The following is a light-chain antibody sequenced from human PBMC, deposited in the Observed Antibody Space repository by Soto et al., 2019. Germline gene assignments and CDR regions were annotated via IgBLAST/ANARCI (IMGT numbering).Light chain of an antibody. CDR3: QQYNSYSPWT. J-gene: IGKJ1*01. Sequence: DIPMTQAPSTLSASLLDRVTITCRSSQSISSGLAWYQQKPGKAPKLLIYDASSLESGVPSRFSGSGSWTEFTLTISSLQPDDFLTYYCQQYNSYSPWTFGQGTKVDI. CDR2: DAS. V-gene: IGKV1-5*01. CDR1: QSISSG.